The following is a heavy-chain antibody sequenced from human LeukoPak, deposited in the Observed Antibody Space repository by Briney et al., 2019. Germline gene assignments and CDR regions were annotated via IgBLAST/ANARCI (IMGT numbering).Heavy chain of an antibody. J-gene: IGHJ4*02. CDR1: GGSISGYY. CDR3: ARAGPRRDGYNVDY. V-gene: IGHV4-59*13. D-gene: IGHD5-24*01. Sequence: NPSETLSLTCTVSGGSISGYYWSWIRQPPGKGLEWIGYIRYSGSTNYNPSLKSRVTISVDTSKNQFSLKLSSVTAADTAVYYCARAGPRRDGYNVDYWGQGTLVTVSS. CDR2: IRYSGST.